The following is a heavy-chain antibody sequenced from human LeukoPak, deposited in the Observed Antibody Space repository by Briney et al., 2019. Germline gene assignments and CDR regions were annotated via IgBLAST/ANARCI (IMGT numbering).Heavy chain of an antibody. D-gene: IGHD6-19*01. V-gene: IGHV4-34*01. CDR2: INHSGST. CDR3: ARVSVAGTEWFDP. J-gene: IGHJ5*02. CDR1: GGSFSGYY. Sequence: SETLSLTCAVYGGSFSGYYWSWIRQPPGKGLEWIGEINHSGSTNYIPSLKSRVTISVDTSKNQFSLKLSSVTAADTAVYYCARVSVAGTEWFDPWGQGTLVTVSS.